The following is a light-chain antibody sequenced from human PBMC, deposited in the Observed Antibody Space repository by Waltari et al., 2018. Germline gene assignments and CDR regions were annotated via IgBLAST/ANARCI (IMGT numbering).Light chain of an antibody. Sequence: AIRMTQSPSSLSASTADSGTITCRASQGISSYLAWYQQKPGKAPKLLIYAASTLQSGVPSRFSGSGSGTDFTLTISCLQSEDFATYYCQQYYSYPLTFGPGTKVDIK. V-gene: IGKV1-8*01. J-gene: IGKJ3*01. CDR1: QGISSY. CDR3: QQYYSYPLT. CDR2: AAS.